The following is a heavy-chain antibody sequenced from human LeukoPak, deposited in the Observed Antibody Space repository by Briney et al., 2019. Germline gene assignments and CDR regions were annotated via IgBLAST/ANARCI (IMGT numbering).Heavy chain of an antibody. CDR1: GITLSNYG. CDR2: ISGGGVGT. CDR3: AKRGVVIRVILVGFHKEAYYFDS. D-gene: IGHD3-22*01. Sequence: GGSLRLSCAASGITLSNYGMSWVRKAPGKGLEWVAGISGGGVGTNYDDSVKGRFTISRDNPKNTLFLQMTNLRAEDTAVYFCAKRGVVIRVILVGFHKEAYYFDSWGQGALVTVSS. V-gene: IGHV3-23*01. J-gene: IGHJ4*02.